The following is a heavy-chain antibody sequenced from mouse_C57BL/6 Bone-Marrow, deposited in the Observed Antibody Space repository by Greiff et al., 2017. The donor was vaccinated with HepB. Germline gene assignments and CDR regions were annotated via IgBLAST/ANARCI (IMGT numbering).Heavy chain of an antibody. CDR2: IHPNSGST. CDR3: ARRGVVKWYFDV. CDR1: GYTFTSYW. V-gene: IGHV1-64*01. Sequence: QVQLQQPGAELLKPGASVKLSCKASGYTFTSYWMHWVKQRPGQGLEWIGMIHPNSGSTNYNEKFKSKATLTVDKSSSTAYMQLSSLTSEDSAVYYCARRGVVKWYFDVWGTGTTVTVSS. D-gene: IGHD1-1*01. J-gene: IGHJ1*03.